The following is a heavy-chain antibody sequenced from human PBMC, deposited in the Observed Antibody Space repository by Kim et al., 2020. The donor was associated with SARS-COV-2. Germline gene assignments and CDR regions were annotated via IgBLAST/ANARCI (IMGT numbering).Heavy chain of an antibody. Sequence: GGSLRLSCAASGFTFSSYAMSWVRQAPGKGLEWVSAISGSGGSTYYADSVKGRFTISRDNSKNTLYLQMNSLRAEDTAVYYCAKVEGNVEVPWLPHYYYYYMDVWGKGTTVTVSS. J-gene: IGHJ6*03. D-gene: IGHD3-22*01. V-gene: IGHV3-23*01. CDR3: AKVEGNVEVPWLPHYYYYYMDV. CDR1: GFTFSSYA. CDR2: ISGSGGST.